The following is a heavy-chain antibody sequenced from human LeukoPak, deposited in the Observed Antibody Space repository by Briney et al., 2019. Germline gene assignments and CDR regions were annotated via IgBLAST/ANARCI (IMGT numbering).Heavy chain of an antibody. CDR1: GFTVSNNY. Sequence: GGSLRLSCAASGFTVSNNYMRWVRQAPGKGLEWVSLIYSGGSTYYADSVKGRFIISRDNSKNTLYLQMNSLRAEDTAVYYCARVYEYSSSIAAFDIWGQGTMVTVSS. V-gene: IGHV3-66*01. D-gene: IGHD6-6*01. CDR3: ARVYEYSSSIAAFDI. CDR2: IYSGGST. J-gene: IGHJ3*02.